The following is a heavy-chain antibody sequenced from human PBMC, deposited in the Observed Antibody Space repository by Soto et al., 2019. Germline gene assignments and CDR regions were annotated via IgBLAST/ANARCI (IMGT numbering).Heavy chain of an antibody. CDR1: GGSISSGGYS. CDR2: IYHSGST. Sequence: SETLSLTCAVSGGSISSGGYSWSWIRQPPGKGLEWIGYIYHSGSTYYNPSLKSRVTISVDRSKNQFSRKLSSVTAADTAVYYCARGPPNSIWGQGTLVTV. CDR3: ARGPPNSI. D-gene: IGHD3-22*01. J-gene: IGHJ4*02. V-gene: IGHV4-30-2*01.